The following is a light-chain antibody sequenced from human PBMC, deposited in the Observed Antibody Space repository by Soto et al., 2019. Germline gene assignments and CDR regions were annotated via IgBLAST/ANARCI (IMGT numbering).Light chain of an antibody. CDR1: QSVRSY. CDR3: QQRSIWPPYT. CDR2: DTS. V-gene: IGKV3-11*01. J-gene: IGKJ2*01. Sequence: EIVLTQSPATLSLSPGERATLSCRASQSVRSYLAWYQQKPGQAPRLLIYDTSNRATGIPARFSGSGSGTDFTLTISRLEPEDFAVYYCQQRSIWPPYTFGPGTTLAI.